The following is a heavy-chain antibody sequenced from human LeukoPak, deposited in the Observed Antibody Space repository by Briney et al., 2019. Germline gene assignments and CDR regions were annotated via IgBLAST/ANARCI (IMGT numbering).Heavy chain of an antibody. V-gene: IGHV1-69*13. J-gene: IGHJ4*02. CDR1: ADAFAKYA. CDR2: IIPIFGTA. Sequence: ASVKVSCKASADAFAKYAISWVRQAPGQGLEWMGGIIPIFGTANYAQKFQGRVTITADESTSTAYMELSSLRSEDTAVYYCARGYSGSYVGYWGQGTLVTVSS. CDR3: ARGYSGSYVGY. D-gene: IGHD1-26*01.